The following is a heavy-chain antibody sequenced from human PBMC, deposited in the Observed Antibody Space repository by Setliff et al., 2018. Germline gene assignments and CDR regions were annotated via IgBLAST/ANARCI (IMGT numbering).Heavy chain of an antibody. V-gene: IGHV3-15*01. Sequence: PGGSLRLSCAASGFTFSNAWMTWVRQAPGKGLEWVGRIKSKTDGGTTDYAAPVKGRFTISRDDSKNTLYLQMNSLKTEDTAVYYCAKVAAGDAFDIWGQGTMVTVSS. J-gene: IGHJ3*02. CDR3: AKVAAGDAFDI. CDR2: IKSKTDGGTT. D-gene: IGHD2-15*01. CDR1: GFTFSNAW.